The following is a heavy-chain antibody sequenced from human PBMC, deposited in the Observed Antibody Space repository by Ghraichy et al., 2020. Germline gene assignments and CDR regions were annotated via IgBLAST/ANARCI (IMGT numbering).Heavy chain of an antibody. Sequence: SETLSLTCAVYGGSFSGYYWSWIRQPPGKGLEWIGEINHSGSTNYNPSLKSRVTISVDTSKNQFSLKLSSVTAADTAVYYCARGVSDYDFWSGEEDWFDPWGQGTLVTVPS. D-gene: IGHD3-3*01. V-gene: IGHV4-34*01. CDR1: GGSFSGYY. J-gene: IGHJ5*02. CDR2: INHSGST. CDR3: ARGVSDYDFWSGEEDWFDP.